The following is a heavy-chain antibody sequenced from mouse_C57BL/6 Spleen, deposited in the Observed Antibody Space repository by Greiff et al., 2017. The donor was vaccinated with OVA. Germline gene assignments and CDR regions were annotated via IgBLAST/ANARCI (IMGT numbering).Heavy chain of an antibody. CDR2: IRNTPNNHAT. J-gene: IGHJ4*01. V-gene: IGHV6-6*01. Sequence: EVQLQESGGGLVQPGGSLKLSCAASGFTFSDSWMAWVRQSPEKGLEWVAEIRNTPNNHATYYAVSVKGRFTISRDDSRSSVYLQMNSLRADYTGIYYCTRRVETGYYAMDYWGQGTSVTVSS. CDR1: GFTFSDSW. CDR3: TRRVETGYYAMDY.